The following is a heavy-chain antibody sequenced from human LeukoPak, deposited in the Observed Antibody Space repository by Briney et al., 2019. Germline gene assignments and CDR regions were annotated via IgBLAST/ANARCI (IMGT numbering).Heavy chain of an antibody. Sequence: RGGSLRLSCIASGFTFSNFGMHWVRQAPGKGLEWVAFIRYDGSIKYYADSVKGRFTISRDESKNTVFMLMNSLRPEDTAVYYCAKEQSRWFGKLAFDSWGQGTLVTVSS. V-gene: IGHV3-30*02. D-gene: IGHD3-10*01. J-gene: IGHJ4*02. CDR2: IRYDGSIK. CDR3: AKEQSRWFGKLAFDS. CDR1: GFTFSNFG.